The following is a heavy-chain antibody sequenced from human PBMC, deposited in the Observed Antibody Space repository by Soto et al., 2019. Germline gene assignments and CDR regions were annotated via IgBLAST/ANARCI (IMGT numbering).Heavy chain of an antibody. CDR1: GFTSSSFA. Sequence: EVQLLESGGGLVQPGESLRLSCAASGFTSSSFAMNWVRQGPGKGLEWVYTISAGDITFYADSVKGRFTISRDSSKNTLFLHTTGLRDDDPSLYYSAKALGGNFNNSHFDYWGRATLVPVSS. CDR2: ISAGDIT. D-gene: IGHD1-1*01. J-gene: IGHJ4*01. V-gene: IGHV3-23*01. CDR3: AKALGGNFNNSHFDY.